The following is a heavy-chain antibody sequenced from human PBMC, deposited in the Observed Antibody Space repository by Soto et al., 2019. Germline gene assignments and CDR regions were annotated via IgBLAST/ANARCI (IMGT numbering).Heavy chain of an antibody. J-gene: IGHJ3*02. V-gene: IGHV1-69*13. CDR3: ARRVNSPVEGYDAFDI. CDR1: GGTFSSYA. D-gene: IGHD2-15*01. Sequence: ASVKVSCKASGGTFSSYAISWVRQAPGQGLEWMGGIIPIFGTANYAQKFQGRVTITADESTSTAYMELSSLRSEDTAVYYCARRVNSPVEGYDAFDIWGQGTMVTVSS. CDR2: IIPIFGTA.